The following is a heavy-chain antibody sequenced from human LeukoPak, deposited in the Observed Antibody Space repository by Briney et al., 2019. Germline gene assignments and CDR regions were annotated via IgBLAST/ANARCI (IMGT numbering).Heavy chain of an antibody. V-gene: IGHV4-4*02. CDR2: IHPSGST. D-gene: IGHD3-9*01. CDR3: ATYHDISSGYTFDS. CDR1: GFTFSSYG. J-gene: IGHJ4*02. Sequence: PGGSLRLSCAASGFTFSSYGMHWVRQPPGKGLEWIGEIHPSGSTRYNPSLKSRLSISIDKSNDQVSLKLSSVTAADTAVYYCATYHDISSGYTFDSWGQGTLVTVSS.